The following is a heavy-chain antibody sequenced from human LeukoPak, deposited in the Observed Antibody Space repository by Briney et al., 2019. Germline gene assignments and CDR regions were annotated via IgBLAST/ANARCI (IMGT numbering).Heavy chain of an antibody. V-gene: IGHV3-23*01. J-gene: IGHJ4*02. CDR3: AKEDDILTGYYPFDS. CDR1: TFTFSNYG. D-gene: IGHD3-9*01. Sequence: GGSLRLSCAASTFTFSNYGMNWVRQAPGKGLEWVSGISGSGTGTHYADSVKGRFTISRDNSKNTLYLQMNSLRAEDTAVYYCAKEDDILTGYYPFDSWGQGTLVTVSS. CDR2: ISGSGTGT.